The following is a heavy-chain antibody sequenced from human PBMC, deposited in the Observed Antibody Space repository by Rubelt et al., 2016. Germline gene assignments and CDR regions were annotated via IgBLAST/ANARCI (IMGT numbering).Heavy chain of an antibody. V-gene: IGHV3-7*03. CDR3: GRWYYYSGMDV. Sequence: EVRLLESGGGLVQPGGSLRLSCAASGFTFGTYWMSWVRQTPGRGLEWVANMNQDGSKTSYGDSLKGRFTISRDNEKNSLYLQMGSLRAEETAVYYCGRWYYYSGMDVWGQGTTVTVSS. J-gene: IGHJ6*02. D-gene: IGHD3-16*01. CDR1: GFTFGTYW. CDR2: MNQDGSKT.